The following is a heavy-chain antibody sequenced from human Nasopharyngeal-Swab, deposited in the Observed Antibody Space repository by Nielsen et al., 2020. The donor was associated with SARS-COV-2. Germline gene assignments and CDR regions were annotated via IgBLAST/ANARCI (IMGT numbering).Heavy chain of an antibody. Sequence: WIRQPPGKALEWLAHIFSNDEKLYSTSLSSRLTISKDTSKSQVVLTMTNMDPVDTATYYCARCREYCSSTTCYVNWFDPWGQGTQVTVSS. CDR2: IFSNDEK. V-gene: IGHV2-26*01. CDR3: ARCREYCSSTTCYVNWFDP. D-gene: IGHD2-2*01. J-gene: IGHJ5*02.